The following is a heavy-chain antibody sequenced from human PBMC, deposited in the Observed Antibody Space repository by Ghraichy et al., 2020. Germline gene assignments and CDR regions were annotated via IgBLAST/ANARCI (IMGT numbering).Heavy chain of an antibody. Sequence: SETLSLTCTVSGDSMSPSYWTWVRQPPGRGLEWMGYIYYSGTTYYYNPSLKGRVTMSVDTSKNQFSLNMRSVTTADTAVYFCSCYYDFYYGVDVWGHGTKVTVAS. CDR2: IYYSGTTY. J-gene: IGHJ6*02. CDR1: GDSMSPSY. CDR3: SCYYDFYYGVDV. V-gene: IGHV4-59*01.